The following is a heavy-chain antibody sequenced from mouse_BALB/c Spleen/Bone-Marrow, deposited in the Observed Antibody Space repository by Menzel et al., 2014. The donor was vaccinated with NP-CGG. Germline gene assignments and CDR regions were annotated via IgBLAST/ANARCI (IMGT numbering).Heavy chain of an antibody. CDR2: ISGYYGDA. V-gene: IGHV1S137*01. CDR3: ARSGKVRNAMDY. D-gene: IGHD2-14*01. CDR1: GYTFTDYA. J-gene: IGHJ4*01. Sequence: QVQLQQSGAEPVRPGVSVKISCKGSGYTFTDYAIHWVKQSHAKSLEWIGLISGYYGDAIYNQKFKGKATMTVDKSSSTAYMDLARLTSEDSAIYYCARSGKVRNAMDYWGQGTSVTVSS.